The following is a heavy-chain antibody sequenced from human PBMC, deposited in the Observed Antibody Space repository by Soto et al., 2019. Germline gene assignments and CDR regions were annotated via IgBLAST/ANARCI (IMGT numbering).Heavy chain of an antibody. J-gene: IGHJ6*03. Sequence: ASVKVSCKVSGYTLTELSMHWVRQAPGKGLEWMGGFDPEDGETIYAQKFQGRVTMTEDTSTDTAYMELGSLRSEDTAVYYCAKGLPTVTFKRNYYYYYMDVWDKGTTVTVSS. D-gene: IGHD4-17*01. CDR3: AKGLPTVTFKRNYYYYYMDV. V-gene: IGHV1-24*01. CDR2: FDPEDGET. CDR1: GYTLTELS.